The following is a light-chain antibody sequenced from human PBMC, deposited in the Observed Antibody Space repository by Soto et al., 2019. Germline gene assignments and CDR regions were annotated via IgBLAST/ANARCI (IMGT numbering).Light chain of an antibody. CDR1: QSVSSSY. CDR3: QQYGTSPPIT. CDR2: GAS. V-gene: IGKV3-20*01. Sequence: VLTQSPGTLSLSTGERATLFCRASQSVSSSYLAWYQQKPGQAPRLLIYGASSRATGIPDRFSGSGSGTDFTLTITRLEPEDFAVYYCQQYGTSPPITFGQGTRLEIK. J-gene: IGKJ5*01.